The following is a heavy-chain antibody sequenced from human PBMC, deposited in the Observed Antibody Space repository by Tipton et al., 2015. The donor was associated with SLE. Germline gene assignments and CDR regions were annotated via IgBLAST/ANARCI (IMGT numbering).Heavy chain of an antibody. J-gene: IGHJ4*02. Sequence: TLSLTCTVSGASISSYFWNWIRQPPGKGLEWIGFVYASGSTNYNPSLQSRVTISVDMSKNQFSLEVTSVTAADTAVYFCARGSDYDVDFWGQGTLVTASS. CDR1: GASISSYF. D-gene: IGHD5-12*01. CDR2: VYASGST. CDR3: ARGSDYDVDF. V-gene: IGHV4-4*08.